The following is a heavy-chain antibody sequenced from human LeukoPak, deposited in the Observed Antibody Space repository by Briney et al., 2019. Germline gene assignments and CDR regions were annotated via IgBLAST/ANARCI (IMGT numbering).Heavy chain of an antibody. CDR3: AKDSYDSSGYYLDY. V-gene: IGHV3-23*01. CDR1: GFTFSSYA. D-gene: IGHD3-22*01. Sequence: GGSLRLSCAASGFTFSSYAMSWVRQAPGKGLEWVSAISGSGGSTYYADSVKGRFTISRDNSKNTLYLQMNSLRAEDTAVYYCAKDSYDSSGYYLDYWGQGTLVTVSS. CDR2: ISGSGGST. J-gene: IGHJ4*02.